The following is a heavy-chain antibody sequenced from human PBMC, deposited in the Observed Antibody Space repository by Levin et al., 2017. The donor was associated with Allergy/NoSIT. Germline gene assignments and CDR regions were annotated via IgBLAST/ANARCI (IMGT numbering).Heavy chain of an antibody. Sequence: PGGSLRLSCAASGFTFSSYAMSWVRQAPGKGLEWVSAISGSGGSTYYADSVKGRFTISRDNSKNTLYLQMNSLRAEDTAVYYCAKGKKGYSYGFSEAYYYYGMDVWGQGTTVTVSS. CDR2: ISGSGGST. CDR1: GFTFSSYA. J-gene: IGHJ6*02. CDR3: AKGKKGYSYGFSEAYYYYGMDV. D-gene: IGHD5-18*01. V-gene: IGHV3-23*01.